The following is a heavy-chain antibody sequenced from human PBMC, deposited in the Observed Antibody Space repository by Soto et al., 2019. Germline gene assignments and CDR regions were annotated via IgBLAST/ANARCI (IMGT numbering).Heavy chain of an antibody. V-gene: IGHV5-51*01. CDR1: GYSFTSYW. Sequence: PGESLKISCKGSGYSFTSYWIGWVRQMPGKGLKWMGIIYPGDSDTRYSPYIQGQVTISADKSISTTYLQWSSLKASDTAMNYYARPHLAVAGPHHDAFDIWGQGTMVTVSS. D-gene: IGHD6-19*01. CDR3: ARPHLAVAGPHHDAFDI. J-gene: IGHJ3*02. CDR2: IYPGDSDT.